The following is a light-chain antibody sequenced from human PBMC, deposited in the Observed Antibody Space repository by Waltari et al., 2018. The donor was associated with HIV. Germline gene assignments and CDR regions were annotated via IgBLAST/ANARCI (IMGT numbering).Light chain of an antibody. J-gene: IGLJ1*01. Sequence: QSALTQPPPPSRSPGPSGTHPPTGTPSDGGGYNSVSWYQQHPGKAPKLMIYEVSKRPSGVPDRFSGSKSGNTASLTVSGLQADDEADYYCSSYAGNNNFVFGTGTKVTVL. CDR3: SSYAGNNNFV. V-gene: IGLV2-8*01. CDR1: PSDGGGYNS. CDR2: EVS.